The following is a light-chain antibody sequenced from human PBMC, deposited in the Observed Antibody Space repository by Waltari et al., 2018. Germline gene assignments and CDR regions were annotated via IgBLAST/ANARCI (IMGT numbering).Light chain of an antibody. CDR1: PGVGRS. V-gene: IGKV3-20*01. CDR2: GAS. Sequence: EIVLTQSPGTLSLSPGERATLSCRASPGVGRSLAWYQQKPGQAPRLLIYGASSRATGVPDRFSGSGSGTDFSLTISRLEPEDFAVYYCQHYVRLPVTFGQGTKVEIK. CDR3: QHYVRLPVT. J-gene: IGKJ1*01.